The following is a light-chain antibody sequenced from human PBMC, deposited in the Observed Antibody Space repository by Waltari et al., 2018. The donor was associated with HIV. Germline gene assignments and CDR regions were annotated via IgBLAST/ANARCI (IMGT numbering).Light chain of an antibody. CDR1: QSISSN. CDR3: QQAKSFPLT. V-gene: IGKV3-15*01. CDR2: GAS. J-gene: IGKJ4*01. Sequence: EIVMTQSPATLSVSPGERATLSCRASQSISSNLAWYQQKPGQAPRLLIYGASTRATGIPARFSGSGSGTEFTLTISSLQSEDFATYYCQQAKSFPLTFGGGTRVELK.